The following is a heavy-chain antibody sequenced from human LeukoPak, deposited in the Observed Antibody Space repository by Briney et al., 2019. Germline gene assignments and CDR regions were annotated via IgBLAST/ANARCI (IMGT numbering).Heavy chain of an antibody. V-gene: IGHV4-30-4*03. Sequence: PSQTLSLTCTVSGGSISSGDYYWSWIRQPPGKGLEWIGYIYYSGSTYYNPSLKSRVTISVDTSKNQFSLKLSSVTAADTAVYYCQIISRYCSSTSCPFDYWGQGTLVTVSS. CDR1: GGSISSGDYY. D-gene: IGHD2-2*01. CDR2: IYYSGST. J-gene: IGHJ4*02. CDR3: QIISRYCSSTSCPFDY.